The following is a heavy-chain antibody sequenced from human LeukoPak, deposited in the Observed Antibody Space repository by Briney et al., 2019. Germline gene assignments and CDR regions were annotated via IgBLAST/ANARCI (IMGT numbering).Heavy chain of an antibody. V-gene: IGHV4-59*01. D-gene: IGHD6-13*01. CDR1: GGSISSYY. CDR3: ATSNEYSSSWYGFDY. CDR2: IYYSGST. J-gene: IGHJ4*02. Sequence: SETLSLTCTVSGGSISSYYWSWIRQPPGEGLEWIGYIYYSGSTNYNPSLKSRVTISVDTSKNQFSLKLSSVTAADTAVYYCATSNEYSSSWYGFDYWGQGTLVTVSS.